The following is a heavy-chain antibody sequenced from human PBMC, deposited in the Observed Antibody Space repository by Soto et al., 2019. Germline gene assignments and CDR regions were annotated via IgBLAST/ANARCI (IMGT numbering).Heavy chain of an antibody. V-gene: IGHV4-39*07. Sequence: SETLSLTCTVSGGSISSSSYYWGWIRQPPGKGLEWIGNIYYSGSTYYNPSLKSRVTISVDTSKNQFSLKLSSVTAADTAVYYCARFGGVYSRDQKYFQHWGQGTLVTVSS. D-gene: IGHD3-16*01. CDR2: IYYSGST. J-gene: IGHJ1*01. CDR3: ARFGGVYSRDQKYFQH. CDR1: GGSISSSSYY.